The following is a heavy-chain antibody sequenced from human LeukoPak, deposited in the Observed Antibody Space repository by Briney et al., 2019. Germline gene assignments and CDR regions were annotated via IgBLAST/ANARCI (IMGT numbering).Heavy chain of an antibody. J-gene: IGHJ4*02. CDR3: ARQIASAGTAGFDF. CDR1: GGSISSYY. Sequence: SETLSLTSTVSGGSISSYYWSWIRQPAGKGLEWIGRIYSTGSTNYNPSLKSRVIMSVDTSKNQFSLRLRSVTAADTAVYYCARQIASAGTAGFDFWGQGALVTVSS. CDR2: IYSTGST. V-gene: IGHV4-4*07. D-gene: IGHD6-13*01.